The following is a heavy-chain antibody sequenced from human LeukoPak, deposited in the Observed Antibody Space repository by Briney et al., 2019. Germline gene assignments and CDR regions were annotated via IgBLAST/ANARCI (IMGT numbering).Heavy chain of an antibody. V-gene: IGHV4-39*01. CDR1: GGSISSGGYY. CDR2: IYYSGST. CDR3: ARQSYGYYFDY. D-gene: IGHD3-16*01. J-gene: IGHJ4*02. Sequence: PSETLSLTCTVSGGSISSGGYYWSWIRQPPGKGLEWIGSIYYSGSTYYNPSLKSRVTISVDTSKNQFSLKLSSVTAADTAVYYCARQSYGYYFDYWGQGTLVTVSS.